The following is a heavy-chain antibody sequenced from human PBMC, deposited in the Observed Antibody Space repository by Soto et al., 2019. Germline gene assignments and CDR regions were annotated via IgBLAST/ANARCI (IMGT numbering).Heavy chain of an antibody. CDR3: AKRRGAGGHFDY. D-gene: IGHD2-15*01. CDR2: VSIGGST. CDR1: GFTFSSYA. Sequence: DVQLLESGGGLVQPEGSLRLSGAASGFTFSSYAMGWVRQGPGKGLEWVAVVSIGGSTHYADSVRGRFTISRDNSKNTLSLQMNSLTAEDTVVYFCAKRRGAGGHFDYWGQGALVTVSS. J-gene: IGHJ4*02. V-gene: IGHV3-23*01.